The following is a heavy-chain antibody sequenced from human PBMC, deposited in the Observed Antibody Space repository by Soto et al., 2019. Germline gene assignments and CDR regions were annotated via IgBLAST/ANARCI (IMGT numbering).Heavy chain of an antibody. CDR1: GFTFSSYA. V-gene: IGHV3-64*01. D-gene: IGHD4-17*01. Sequence: EVQLVESGGGLVQPGGSLRLSCAASGFTFSSYAMHWDRQAPGKGLEYVSAISSNGGSTYYANSVKGRFTISRDNSKNTLYLQMGSLRAEDMAVYYCARGYYGDYYWGQGTLVTVSS. J-gene: IGHJ4*02. CDR2: ISSNGGST. CDR3: ARGYYGDYY.